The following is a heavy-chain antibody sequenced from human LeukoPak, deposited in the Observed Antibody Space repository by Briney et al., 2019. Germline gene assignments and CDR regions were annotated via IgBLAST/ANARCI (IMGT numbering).Heavy chain of an antibody. CDR1: GFTVSSNY. CDR3: ARAKPKNMVRGLIMRRESRYYFDY. CDR2: IYSGGST. V-gene: IGHV3-53*01. Sequence: GSLRLSCAASGFTVSSNYMSWVRQAPGKGLEWVSVIYSGGSTYYADSVKGRFTISRDNSKSTLYIQMNSLRAEDTAVYYCARAKPKNMVRGLIMRRESRYYFDYWGQGTLVTVSS. J-gene: IGHJ4*02. D-gene: IGHD3-10*01.